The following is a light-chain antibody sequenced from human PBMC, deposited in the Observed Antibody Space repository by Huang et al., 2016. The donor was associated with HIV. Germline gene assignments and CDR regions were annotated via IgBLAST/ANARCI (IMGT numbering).Light chain of an antibody. CDR2: KVS. CDR1: QSLVHTDGNIY. Sequence: DVVMTQSPLSLSVSLGQPASISCRSSQSLVHTDGNIYLNWFQQRPGQSPRRLISKVSSRDSGVPNRFSGSGSGTDCTLKISRVEAEDVGIYYCMQGTHWPPVTFGQGTKLQIK. V-gene: IGKV2-30*02. J-gene: IGKJ2*01. CDR3: MQGTHWPPVT.